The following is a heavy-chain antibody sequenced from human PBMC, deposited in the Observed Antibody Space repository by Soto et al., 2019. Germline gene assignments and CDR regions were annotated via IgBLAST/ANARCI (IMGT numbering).Heavy chain of an antibody. Sequence: PGGSLTLSCAASGFTFSSYSMSWVRPAPGKGLEWVANIKQDGSEKYYVDSVKGRFTISRDNAKNSLYLQMNSLRAEDTAVYYCAREPYNYYTSGLMDVWGKGTTVTVSS. CDR3: AREPYNYYTSGLMDV. J-gene: IGHJ6*03. CDR1: GFTFSSYS. D-gene: IGHD3-10*01. V-gene: IGHV3-7*01. CDR2: IKQDGSEK.